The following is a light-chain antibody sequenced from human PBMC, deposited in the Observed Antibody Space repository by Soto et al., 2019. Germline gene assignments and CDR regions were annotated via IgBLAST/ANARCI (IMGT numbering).Light chain of an antibody. J-gene: IGLJ3*02. Sequence: QPVLTQSPSASASLGASVRLTCTLRGGHSNYAIAWHRLQSEKGPQYLMRINSDGRHVTGDGIPDRFSGSRSGAERYLIISSLQSEDEGDYYCQTWGAGIQVFGGGTKLTVL. CDR1: GGHSNYA. CDR3: QTWGAGIQV. CDR2: INSDGRH. V-gene: IGLV4-69*01.